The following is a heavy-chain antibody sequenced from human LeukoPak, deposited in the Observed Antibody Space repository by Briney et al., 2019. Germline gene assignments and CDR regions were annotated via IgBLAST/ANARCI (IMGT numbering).Heavy chain of an antibody. CDR2: ISGSGGST. CDR3: ATSLQHGSLQPPYYYYGIDA. J-gene: IGHJ6*02. D-gene: IGHD5-24*01. V-gene: IGHV3-23*01. CDR1: GFTFSSYA. Sequence: GGSLRLSCAASGFTFSSYAMGWVRQAPGKGLEWVSAISGSGGSTYYADSVKGRFTISRDNSKNTLYLQMNSLRAEDTAVYSCATSLQHGSLQPPYYYYGIDACGQGPTVPVSS.